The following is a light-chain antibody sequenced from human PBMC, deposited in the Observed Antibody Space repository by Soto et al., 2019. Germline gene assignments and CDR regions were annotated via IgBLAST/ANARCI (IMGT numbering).Light chain of an antibody. V-gene: IGLV2-14*01. CDR3: SSYTSSSTPRV. J-gene: IGLJ3*02. CDR1: SSDVGDYNY. CDR2: DVS. Sequence: QSALTQPASVSGSPGQSITISCTGTSSDVGDYNYVSWYQQHPGKAPKIMIYDVSNRPSGVSNRFSGSKSGNTASLTISGLQAEDEADYYCSSYTSSSTPRVFGGGTKLTVL.